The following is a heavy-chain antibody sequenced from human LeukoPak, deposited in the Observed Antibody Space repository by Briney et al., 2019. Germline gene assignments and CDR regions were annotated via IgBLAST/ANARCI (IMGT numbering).Heavy chain of an antibody. CDR3: ARHSGEYGADDAFDI. Sequence: SETLSLTCTVSGGPISSGASYWSWIRQHPGKGLEWIGYIYYTGITYYNPSLKSRVTISVDTSNNQFSLKLSSVTAADTAVYYCARHSGEYGADDAFDIWGQGTMVTVSS. CDR1: GGPISSGASY. V-gene: IGHV4-30-4*08. J-gene: IGHJ3*02. D-gene: IGHD3-10*01. CDR2: IYYTGIT.